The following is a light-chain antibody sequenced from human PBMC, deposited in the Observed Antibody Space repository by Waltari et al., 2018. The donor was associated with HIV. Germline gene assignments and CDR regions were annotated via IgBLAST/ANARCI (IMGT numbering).Light chain of an antibody. CDR2: GSN. CDR3: AAWDDSLSGRV. V-gene: IGLV1-47*01. J-gene: IGLJ3*02. Sequence: QSVLTQPPSASGTPGQRVTISCSGSSSNIGRSYIYWYQQLPGTAPKLRIYGSNQRPSGVPDRFSGSKSGTSASLAISGLRSEDEADYYCAAWDDSLSGRVFGGGTKLTVL. CDR1: SSNIGRSY.